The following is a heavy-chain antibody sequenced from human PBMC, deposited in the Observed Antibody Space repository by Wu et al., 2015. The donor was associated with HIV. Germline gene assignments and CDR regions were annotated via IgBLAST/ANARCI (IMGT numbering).Heavy chain of an antibody. Sequence: QVQLVQSGAEVKEPGASVKVSCKASGYTFTTYSVHWVRQAPGQGVEWVGTLNPSGGRRRNALKFRDRISLTRDMSTSTAYLELRRLTSEDTAVYYCARTVISAAGSPYYFDNWGQGTLVTVSS. CDR2: LNPSGGRR. CDR3: ARTVISAAGSPYYFDN. J-gene: IGHJ4*02. CDR1: GYTFTTYS. D-gene: IGHD6-13*01. V-gene: IGHV1-46*01.